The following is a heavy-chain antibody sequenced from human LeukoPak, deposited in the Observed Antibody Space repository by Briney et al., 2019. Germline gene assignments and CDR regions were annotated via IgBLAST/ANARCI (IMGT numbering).Heavy chain of an antibody. D-gene: IGHD6-13*01. CDR1: GYTFTGYY. V-gene: IGHV1-2*02. CDR2: INPNSGGT. Sequence: ASVTVSCKASGYTFTGYYMHWVRQAPGQGLEWMGWINPNSGGTNYAQKFQGRVTMTRDTSISTAYMELSRLRSDDTAVYYCARDTYSSRGEGAFEIWGQGTMVTVSS. J-gene: IGHJ3*02. CDR3: ARDTYSSRGEGAFEI.